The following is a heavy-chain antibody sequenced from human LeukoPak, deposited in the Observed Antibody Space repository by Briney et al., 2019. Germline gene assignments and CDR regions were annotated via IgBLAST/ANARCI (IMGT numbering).Heavy chain of an antibody. D-gene: IGHD1-26*01. CDR3: ARESAMGATTGDY. J-gene: IGHJ4*02. CDR2: IPYDGSNK. Sequence: PGRSLRLSCAASGFTFSTYAMHWVRQAPGKGLEWVAVIPYDGSNKYYADSVKGRFTVSRDNAKNTLFLQMNSLRTEDTAVYYCARESAMGATTGDYWGQGTLVTVSS. CDR1: GFTFSTYA. V-gene: IGHV3-30*04.